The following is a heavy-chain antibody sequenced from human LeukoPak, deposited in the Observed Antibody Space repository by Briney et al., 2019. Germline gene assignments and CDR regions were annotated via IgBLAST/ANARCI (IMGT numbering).Heavy chain of an antibody. J-gene: IGHJ4*02. CDR1: GGSISSGGYY. Sequence: SETLSLTCTVSGGSISSGGYYWSWIRQHPGTGLEWIGYIYYSGSTYYNPSLKSRVTISVDTSKNQFSLKLSSVTAADTAVYYCARLAAAGIDYWGQGTLVTVSS. V-gene: IGHV4-31*03. D-gene: IGHD6-13*01. CDR2: IYYSGST. CDR3: ARLAAAGIDY.